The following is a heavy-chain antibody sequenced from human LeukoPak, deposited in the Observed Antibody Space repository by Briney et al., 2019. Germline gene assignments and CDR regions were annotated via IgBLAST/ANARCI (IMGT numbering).Heavy chain of an antibody. CDR1: GYTFTGYY. CDR2: INPNSGGT. D-gene: IGHD6-19*01. Sequence: ASVKVSCKASGYTFTGYYMHWVRQAPGQGLEWMGWINPNSGGTNYAQKFQGWVTKTRDTSISTAYMELSRLRSDDTAVYYCARGPPRSRIAVADTDYWGQGTLVTVSS. CDR3: ARGPPRSRIAVADTDY. V-gene: IGHV1-2*04. J-gene: IGHJ4*02.